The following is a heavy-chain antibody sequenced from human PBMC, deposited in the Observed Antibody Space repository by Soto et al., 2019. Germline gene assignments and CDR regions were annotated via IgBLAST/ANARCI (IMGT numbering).Heavy chain of an antibody. Sequence: QVQLVQSGAEVKKPGSSVKVSCKASGGTFSSLAISWVRQAPGQGLEWMGGLVPVFGTANYAQKVQGRVTITADTSTSTSYMELGSLRSEDTAVYYCARSPGVFDYWGQGTLVTVSS. D-gene: IGHD3-10*01. CDR2: LVPVFGTA. J-gene: IGHJ4*02. V-gene: IGHV1-69*06. CDR3: ARSPGVFDY. CDR1: GGTFSSLA.